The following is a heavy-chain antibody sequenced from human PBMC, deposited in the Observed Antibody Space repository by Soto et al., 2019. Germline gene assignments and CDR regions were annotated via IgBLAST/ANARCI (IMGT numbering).Heavy chain of an antibody. V-gene: IGHV4-4*02. CDR2: IYHSGST. CDR3: ARDRRVPAYHAFDL. Sequence: SETLSLTCAVSGGSISSSNWWSWVRQPPGKGLEWIGEIYHSGSTNYNPSLKSRVTISVDKSKNQFSLKLSSVTAADTAVYFCARDRRVPAYHAFDLWGQGTMVTVSS. CDR1: GGSISSSNW. D-gene: IGHD2-21*01. J-gene: IGHJ3*01.